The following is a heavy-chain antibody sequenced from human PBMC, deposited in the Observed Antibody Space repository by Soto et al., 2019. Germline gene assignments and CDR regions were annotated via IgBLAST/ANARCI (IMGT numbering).Heavy chain of an antibody. CDR3: AGEVWMLVPGQIYYYYGMDV. D-gene: IGHD3-16*01. Sequence: SATLSLTCAVYGGCFNGYYWSWIRQPPGKGLEWIGEINHSGSTNYNPSLKSRVTISVDTSKNKFSLKLSSVTAADTAVYYCAGEVWMLVPGQIYYYYGMDVWGQGTTVTVS. V-gene: IGHV4-34*01. J-gene: IGHJ6*02. CDR2: INHSGST. CDR1: GGCFNGYY.